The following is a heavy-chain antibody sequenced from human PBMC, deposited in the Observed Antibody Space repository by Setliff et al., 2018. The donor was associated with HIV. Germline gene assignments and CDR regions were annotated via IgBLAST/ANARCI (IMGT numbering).Heavy chain of an antibody. Sequence: SVKVSCKASGDTLSIHPISWVRQAPGQGLEWIGAIIPATGAINYAQTLQGRVTLTTDKSTGTAYMELSSLTSEDSAVYYCASKRWGGDYGLLDDWGQGTLVTVSS. CDR2: IIPATGAI. D-gene: IGHD2-21*02. V-gene: IGHV1-69*05. CDR1: GDTLSIHP. CDR3: ASKRWGGDYGLLDD. J-gene: IGHJ4*02.